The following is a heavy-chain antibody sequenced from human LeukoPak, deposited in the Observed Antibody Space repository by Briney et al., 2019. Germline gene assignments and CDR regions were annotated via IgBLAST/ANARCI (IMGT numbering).Heavy chain of an antibody. CDR3: ARGVAETFFDY. J-gene: IGHJ4*02. V-gene: IGHV3-30*04. D-gene: IGHD3-10*01. Sequence: GGSLRLSCAASGFTFSSSAMHWVRLAPGKGLEWVAIISYDGTNKYYADSVKGRFTISRDNSKNTLYLQMNSLRAEDTAVYYCARGVAETFFDYWGQGTLVTVSS. CDR2: ISYDGTNK. CDR1: GFTFSSSA.